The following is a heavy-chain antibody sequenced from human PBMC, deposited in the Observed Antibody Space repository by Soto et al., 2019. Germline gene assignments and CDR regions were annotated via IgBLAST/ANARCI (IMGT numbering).Heavy chain of an antibody. Sequence: EVQLVESGGGLVQPGGSLRLSCAASGFTVSSNYMSWVRQAPGKGLEWVSVIYSGGSTYYADSVKGRFTISRDNSKNTLYLQMNSLRAVDTAVYYYARDVLGDCSSTGCYHYYYMDVWGKGTTVTVSS. CDR3: ARDVLGDCSSTGCYHYYYMDV. CDR1: GFTVSSNY. CDR2: IYSGGST. D-gene: IGHD2-2*01. V-gene: IGHV3-66*01. J-gene: IGHJ6*03.